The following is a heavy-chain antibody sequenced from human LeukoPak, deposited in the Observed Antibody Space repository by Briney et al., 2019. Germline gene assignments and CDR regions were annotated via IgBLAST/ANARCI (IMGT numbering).Heavy chain of an antibody. D-gene: IGHD1-26*01. Sequence: GGSLRLSCAASGFTFSSYSMNWVRQAPGKGLEWVANIKQDGSEKYYVDSVKGRFTISRDNAKNSLYLQMNSLRAEDTAVYYCARVVGSPTPYWGQGTLVTVSS. V-gene: IGHV3-7*01. CDR3: ARVVGSPTPY. CDR1: GFTFSSYS. CDR2: IKQDGSEK. J-gene: IGHJ4*02.